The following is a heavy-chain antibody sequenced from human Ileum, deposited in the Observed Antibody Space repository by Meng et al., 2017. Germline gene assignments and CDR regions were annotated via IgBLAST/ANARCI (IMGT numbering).Heavy chain of an antibody. CDR3: AKDRKPDGLWPFDC. J-gene: IGHJ4*02. V-gene: IGHV3-23*01. CDR2: ISTSST. CDR1: GFTFRSYS. Sequence: GESLKISCAASGFTFRSYSMTWVRQAPRKGREWVSSISTSSTYYADSVEGRFTISRDNSQNMLYLQMDSLTVEDTALYYCAKDRKPDGLWPFDCWGQGTLVTVSS. D-gene: IGHD4-17*01.